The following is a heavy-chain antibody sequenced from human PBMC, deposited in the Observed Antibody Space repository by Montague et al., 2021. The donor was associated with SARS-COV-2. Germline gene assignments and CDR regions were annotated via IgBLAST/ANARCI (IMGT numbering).Heavy chain of an antibody. CDR3: ARGIGWRSRVIFDP. CDR2: XDRDDE. V-gene: IGHV2-70*20. Sequence: PALVKPTQTLTLTCTFSGSSLSTSGICVSWVRQPPGKALEWLALXDRDDEYYNTSLKTRLTISKDTSKNQVVLTLTNMDPVDTATYFCARGIGWRSRVIFDPWGKGTTVTVSS. D-gene: IGHD1-26*01. CDR1: GSSLSTSGIC. J-gene: IGHJ6*04.